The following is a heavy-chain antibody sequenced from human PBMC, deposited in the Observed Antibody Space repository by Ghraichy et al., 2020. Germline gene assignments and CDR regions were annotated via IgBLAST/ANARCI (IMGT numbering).Heavy chain of an antibody. Sequence: GGSLRLSCVASGFTFSTTVMSWFRQAPGKGLEWVSSIGGSGYSTYYADSVKGRITISRDNSKNTLYLQMNSLGAGDTAVYYCAKDPVGSGSYRRVYYYNMDVWGLGTTVTVSS. D-gene: IGHD3-10*01. J-gene: IGHJ6*02. CDR2: IGGSGYST. CDR3: AKDPVGSGSYRRVYYYNMDV. V-gene: IGHV3-23*01. CDR1: GFTFSTTV.